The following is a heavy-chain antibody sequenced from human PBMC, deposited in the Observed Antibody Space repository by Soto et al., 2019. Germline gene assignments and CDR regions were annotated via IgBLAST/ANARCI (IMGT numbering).Heavy chain of an antibody. Sequence: GGSLRLSCAASGFTFSSYAMSWVRQAPGKGLEWVSAISGSGGSTYYADSVKGRFTISRDNSKNTLYLQMNSLRAEDTAVYYCAKDLGGIAAPLDAFDIWGQGTMVTVSS. CDR2: ISGSGGST. J-gene: IGHJ3*02. CDR3: AKDLGGIAAPLDAFDI. CDR1: GFTFSSYA. D-gene: IGHD6-6*01. V-gene: IGHV3-23*01.